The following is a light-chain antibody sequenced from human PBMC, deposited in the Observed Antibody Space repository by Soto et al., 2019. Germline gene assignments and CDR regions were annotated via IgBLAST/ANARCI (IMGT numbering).Light chain of an antibody. J-gene: IGLJ2*01. CDR1: SNDVGSYNL. CDR3: CSYAGSNTHVV. CDR2: EGT. Sequence: QSALTQPASVSGSPGQSITISCTGTSNDVGSYNLVSWYQQHPGKAPKVMIYEGTKRPSGVSNRFSGSKSGNTASLTISGRQAEDEADYYCCSYAGSNTHVVFGGGTKVTVL. V-gene: IGLV2-23*01.